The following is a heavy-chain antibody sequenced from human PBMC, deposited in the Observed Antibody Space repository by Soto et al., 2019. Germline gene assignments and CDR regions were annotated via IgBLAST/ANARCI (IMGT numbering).Heavy chain of an antibody. CDR1: GGTFSSYA. CDR2: IIPIFGTA. V-gene: IGHV1-69*13. J-gene: IGHJ6*02. CDR3: ARADGSGSYYDPESYYYYGMDV. Sequence: SVKVSCKASGGTFSSYAISWVRQAPGQGLEWMGGIIPIFGTANYAQKFQGRVTITADESTSTAYMELSSLRSEDTAVYYCARADGSGSYYDPESYYYYGMDVWGQGTTVTVSS. D-gene: IGHD3-10*01.